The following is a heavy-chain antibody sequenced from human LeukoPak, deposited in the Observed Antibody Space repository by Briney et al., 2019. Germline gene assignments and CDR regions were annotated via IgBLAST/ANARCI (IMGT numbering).Heavy chain of an antibody. Sequence: PGGSLRLSCAASGFDIAGNYMSWVRQAPGKGLEWVSAIYVGLFTEYADSVKGRFTISRDNSKNTLFLEMGTLRAEDTAVYFCVRERGGSSWRFYHYYYMDVWGKGTTVTVSS. D-gene: IGHD1-26*01. J-gene: IGHJ6*03. CDR3: VRERGGSSWRFYHYYYMDV. V-gene: IGHV3-53*01. CDR1: GFDIAGNY. CDR2: IYVGLFT.